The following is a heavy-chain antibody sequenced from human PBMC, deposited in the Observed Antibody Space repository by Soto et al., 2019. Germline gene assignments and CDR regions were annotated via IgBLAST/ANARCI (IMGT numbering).Heavy chain of an antibody. CDR1: GYSFTSYW. V-gene: IGHV5-51*01. D-gene: IGHD5-12*01. J-gene: IGHJ6*02. CDR2: IYPGDSDT. CDR3: VTNSGYDLRGKYYGMDV. Sequence: PGESLKISCKGSGYSFTSYWIGWVRQMPGKGLEWMGIIYPGDSDTRYSPSFQGQVTISADKSISTAYLQWSSLKASDTAMYYCVTNSGYDLRGKYYGMDVWGQGTTVTVSS.